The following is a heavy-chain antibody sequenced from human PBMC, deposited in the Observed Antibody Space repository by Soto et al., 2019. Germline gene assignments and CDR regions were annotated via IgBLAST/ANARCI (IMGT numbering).Heavy chain of an antibody. J-gene: IGHJ5*02. V-gene: IGHV3-48*01. CDR3: ARESDLYNWFDP. CDR2: ISSSSATI. CDR1: GFTFSSYS. Sequence: EVQLVESGGGLVQPGGSLRLSCAASGFTFSSYSMNWVRQAPGKGLEWVSYISSSSATIYYADSVKGRFTISRYNAKNSLYLQMNSLRAEDTAVYYCARESDLYNWFDPWGQGTLVTVSS.